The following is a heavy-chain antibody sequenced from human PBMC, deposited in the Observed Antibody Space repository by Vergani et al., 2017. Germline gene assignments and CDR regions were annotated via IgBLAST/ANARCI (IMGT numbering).Heavy chain of an antibody. V-gene: IGHV3-21*01. CDR1: GFTFSSYS. J-gene: IGHJ3*02. Sequence: EVQLVESGGGLVKPGGSLRLSCAASGFTFSSYSMNWVRQAPGKGLEWVSSISSSSSCIYYADSVKGRFTISRDNAKNSLYLQMNSLRAEDTAVYYCARDTLGYCSSTSCSHHAFDIWGQGTMVTVSS. CDR2: ISSSSSCI. CDR3: ARDTLGYCSSTSCSHHAFDI. D-gene: IGHD2-2*01.